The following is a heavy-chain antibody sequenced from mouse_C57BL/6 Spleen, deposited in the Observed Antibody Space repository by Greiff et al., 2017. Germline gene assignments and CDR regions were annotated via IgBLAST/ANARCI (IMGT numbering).Heavy chain of an antibody. J-gene: IGHJ3*01. CDR1: GYTFTDYN. CDR2: INPNNGGT. CDR3: ARSIYYDYDCFAY. D-gene: IGHD2-4*01. V-gene: IGHV1-18*01. Sequence: EVQLQQSGPGLVKPGASVKIPCKASGYTFTDYNLDWVKQNHGKSLEWIGDINPNNGGTIYNQKFKGQATLTVDKSSSTAYMELRSLTSEDTAVYYCARSIYYDYDCFAYWGQGTLVTVSA.